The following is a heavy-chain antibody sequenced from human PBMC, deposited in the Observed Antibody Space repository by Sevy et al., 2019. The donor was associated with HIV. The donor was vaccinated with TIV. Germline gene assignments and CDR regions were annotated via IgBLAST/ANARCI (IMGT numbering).Heavy chain of an antibody. CDR1: GFSFSNFG. J-gene: IGHJ4*02. V-gene: IGHV3-23*01. CDR3: AKALVRVFYGDSIFFAY. CDR2: ISGSGGSK. Sequence: GGSLRLSCAASGFSFSNFGMSWVRQAPGKGLEWVLAISGSGGSKFYADSVKGRFVISSDNSKNTLYLQMSSLRAEDTAVYYCAKALVRVFYGDSIFFAYWGQGTLVTVSS. D-gene: IGHD4-17*01.